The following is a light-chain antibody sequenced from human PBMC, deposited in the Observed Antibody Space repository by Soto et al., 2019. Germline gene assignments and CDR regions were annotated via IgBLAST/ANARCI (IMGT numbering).Light chain of an antibody. V-gene: IGKV1-39*01. Sequence: DIQITQSPSSLSSSVLERFTIACRASQTVSKYVNWYQQKPGKVPDLLIYSASTLYSGVPSRFSGSGSGAEFTLTISNLQPEDFATYYCQQTYSLPRTFAQGTKVDIK. J-gene: IGKJ1*01. CDR3: QQTYSLPRT. CDR2: SAS. CDR1: QTVSKY.